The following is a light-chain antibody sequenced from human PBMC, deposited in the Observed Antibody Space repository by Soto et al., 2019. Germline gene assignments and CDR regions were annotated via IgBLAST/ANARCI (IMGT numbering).Light chain of an antibody. CDR2: DAS. V-gene: IGKV3D-20*02. CDR1: QSVSSNY. CDR3: QQRSNWLT. Sequence: EIVLTQSPGTLSLSPGEGATLSCRASQSVSSNYLAWYQQKPGQAPRLLIYDASNRATGIPARFSGSGSGTDFTLTISSLEPEDFAVYYCQQRSNWLTFGGGTKVDIK. J-gene: IGKJ4*01.